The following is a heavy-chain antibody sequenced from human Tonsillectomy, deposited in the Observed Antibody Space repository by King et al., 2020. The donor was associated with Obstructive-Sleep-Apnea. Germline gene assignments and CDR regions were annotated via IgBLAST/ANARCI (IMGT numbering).Heavy chain of an antibody. Sequence: QLVQSGAEVKKPGASVKVSCKASGYTFTDYYMHWVRQAPGQGLEWMGWINPNSGGTNYAQKFQGWVTMTSSTSISTAYMELSRLRSDDTAVYFCARGGGYCSGGSCSMYYFDYWGQGTLVTVSS. CDR2: INPNSGGT. CDR3: ARGGGYCSGGSCSMYYFDY. D-gene: IGHD2-15*01. CDR1: GYTFTDYY. J-gene: IGHJ4*02. V-gene: IGHV1-2*04.